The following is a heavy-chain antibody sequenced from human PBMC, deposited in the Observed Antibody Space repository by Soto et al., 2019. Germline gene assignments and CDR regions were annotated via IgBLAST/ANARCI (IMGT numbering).Heavy chain of an antibody. D-gene: IGHD3-3*01. V-gene: IGHV4-61*01. CDR1: GGSFKSGSYS. CDR3: ARDFAYFDS. J-gene: IGHJ4*02. CDR2: VYHTGRT. Sequence: QVQLQESGPGLLKPSETLSLTCTVSGGSFKSGSYSWSWIRQPPEKGLEWIGYVYHTGRTSYNPSLKSRVSISMDTSKNQFSLNLYSVTAADTAVYFCARDFAYFDSWGQGTLVTVSS.